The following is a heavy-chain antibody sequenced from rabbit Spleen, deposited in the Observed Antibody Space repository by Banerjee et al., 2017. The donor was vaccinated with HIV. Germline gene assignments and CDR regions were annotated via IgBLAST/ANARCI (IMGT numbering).Heavy chain of an antibody. CDR2: IDLCSSGTT. CDR1: GFSFTSNDY. V-gene: IGHV1S45*01. Sequence: QEQLVESGGGLVQPEGSLTRTGTATGFSFTSNDYMCWGRQAPGKGLEWIGCIDLCSSGTTYYASCAKGRFTISKTSSTTVTLQMTSLTAADTATYFCARDAAKSNRYTYYLYLWGPGTLVTVS. D-gene: IGHD4-1*01. CDR3: ARDAAKSNRYTYYLYL. J-gene: IGHJ4*01.